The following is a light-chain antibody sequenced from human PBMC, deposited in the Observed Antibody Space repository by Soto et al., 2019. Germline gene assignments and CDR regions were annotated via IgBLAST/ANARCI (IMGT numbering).Light chain of an antibody. CDR3: ASWDDSLNGWV. Sequence: QSVLTQPPSASGTPGQRVTISCSGTSSNIGSNTVNYYQQLPGTAPKLLIATNNQRPSGVPDRFSGSKSCTSASLAISGIQSEDEADYYCASWDDSLNGWVVGGGTKVTVL. CDR1: SSNIGSNT. J-gene: IGLJ3*02. CDR2: TNN. V-gene: IGLV1-44*01.